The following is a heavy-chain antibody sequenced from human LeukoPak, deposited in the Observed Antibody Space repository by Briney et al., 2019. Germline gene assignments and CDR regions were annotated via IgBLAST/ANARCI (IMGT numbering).Heavy chain of an antibody. J-gene: IGHJ4*02. CDR2: IDPSDSYT. V-gene: IGHV5-10-1*01. D-gene: IGHD6-13*01. CDR3: ARLLAAGTLGV. CDR1: GYTFTNYW. Sequence: GESLKISCKGSGYTFTNYWITWVRQMPGKGLEWMGRIDPSDSYTNYSPSFQGHVTISADKSISTAYLQWNSLKSSHTAMYYCARLLAAGTLGVWGQGTLVTVSS.